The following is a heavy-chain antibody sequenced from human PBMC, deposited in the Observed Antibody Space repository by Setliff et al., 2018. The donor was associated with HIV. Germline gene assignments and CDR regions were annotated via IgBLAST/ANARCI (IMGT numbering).Heavy chain of an antibody. CDR3: ARHGAFYYYYYMDV. V-gene: IGHV4-39*01. J-gene: IGHJ6*03. CDR2: LRPSGST. Sequence: SETLSLTCTVSGGPFSSSSYYWGWIRQPPGKGLEWIGSLRPSGSTYYNPSLKSRVTISVDTSKNQFSLNLSSVTAADTAVYYCARHGAFYYYYYMDVWGKGTTVTVSS. CDR1: GGPFSSSSYY.